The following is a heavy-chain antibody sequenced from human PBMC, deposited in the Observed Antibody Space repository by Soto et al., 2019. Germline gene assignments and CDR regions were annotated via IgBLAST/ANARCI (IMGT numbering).Heavy chain of an antibody. CDR2: INHSGST. Sequence: TLSLTCAVYGGSFSGYYWSWIRQPPGKGLEWIGEINHSGSTNYNPSLKSRVTISVDTSKNQFSLKLSSVTAADTAVYYCARTPTYYFDYWGQGTLVTVSS. CDR1: GGSFSGYY. D-gene: IGHD2-15*01. J-gene: IGHJ4*02. V-gene: IGHV4-34*01. CDR3: ARTPTYYFDY.